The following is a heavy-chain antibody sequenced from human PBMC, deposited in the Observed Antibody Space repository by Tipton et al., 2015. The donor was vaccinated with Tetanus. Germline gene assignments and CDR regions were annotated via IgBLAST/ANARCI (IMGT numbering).Heavy chain of an antibody. D-gene: IGHD2-8*01. J-gene: IGHJ4*02. Sequence: QLVQSGGEVKKPGESLKISCKGSGYIFNNYWIGWVRQRPGKGLEWMGIIYPGDSDTRYSPSFQGQVTISVDKSIDTAYLQWSSLKASDTSMFYCARAHCTDGVCNFDFWGQGALVTVAS. CDR1: GYIFNNYW. CDR2: IYPGDSDT. V-gene: IGHV5-51*01. CDR3: ARAHCTDGVCNFDF.